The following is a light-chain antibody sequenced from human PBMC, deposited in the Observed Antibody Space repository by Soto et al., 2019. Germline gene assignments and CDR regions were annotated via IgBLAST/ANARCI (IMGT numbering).Light chain of an antibody. CDR1: SSDVGGYNY. CDR3: SSYTSSSTVV. V-gene: IGLV2-14*01. J-gene: IGLJ2*01. Sequence: QSALTQPASVSGSPGQSITISCTGTSSDVGGYNYVSWYQQHPGKATKLMIYDVSNQPSGVSNRFAGSKSGNTASLTISGLQAEDEADYYCSSYTSSSTVVFGGGTKLTVL. CDR2: DVS.